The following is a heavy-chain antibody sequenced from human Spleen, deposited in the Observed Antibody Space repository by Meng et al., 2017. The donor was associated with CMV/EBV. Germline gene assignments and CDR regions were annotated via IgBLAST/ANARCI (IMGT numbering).Heavy chain of an antibody. CDR3: ARGGADNIVPTIDYYGLDV. J-gene: IGHJ6*02. CDR1: GYTFTNYD. CDR2: INPNRGGT. D-gene: IGHD5-12*01. Sequence: ASVKVSCKASGYTFTNYDINWVRQATGQGLEWMGWINPNRGGTNYAQKFQGRVTLTRDTSISSGYMELSRLRSDDTAVYYCARGGADNIVPTIDYYGLDVWGQGTTVTVSS. V-gene: IGHV1-2*02.